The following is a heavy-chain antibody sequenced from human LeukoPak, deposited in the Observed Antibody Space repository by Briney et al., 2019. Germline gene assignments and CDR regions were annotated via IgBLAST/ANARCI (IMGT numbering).Heavy chain of an antibody. CDR2: IYYSAGT. Sequence: PSETLSLTCTASGDSVSNDDYFWSWTRQPPGEGLEWIGYIYYSAGTYYNPSLKSRVTMSIDTSRNQFSLRLSSVTAADTAVYSCGRGMRYSGSYVVEYWGQGTLVTVSS. V-gene: IGHV4-30-4*01. J-gene: IGHJ4*02. CDR3: GRGMRYSGSYVVEY. CDR1: GDSVSNDDYF. D-gene: IGHD1-26*01.